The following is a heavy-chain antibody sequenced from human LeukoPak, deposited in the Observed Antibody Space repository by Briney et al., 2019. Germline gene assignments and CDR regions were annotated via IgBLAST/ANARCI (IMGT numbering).Heavy chain of an antibody. CDR1: GYTFTSYG. Sequence: ASVKVSCKASGYTFTSYGISWVRQAPGQGLEWMGWISPHNGDTNYVQNLRGRVTMTTDTSTSTAYMELRSLRCDDTAVYYCARVRAAAGIYYSDYWGQEPWSPSPQ. D-gene: IGHD6-13*01. CDR3: ARVRAAAGIYYSDY. CDR2: ISPHNGDT. V-gene: IGHV1-18*01. J-gene: IGHJ4*01.